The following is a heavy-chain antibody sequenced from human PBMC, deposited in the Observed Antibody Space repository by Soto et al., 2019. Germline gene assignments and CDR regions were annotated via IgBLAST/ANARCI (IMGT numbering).Heavy chain of an antibody. CDR2: ISWDGGNT. CDR3: AKGVEMSSIPDYFDY. J-gene: IGHJ4*02. Sequence: EVQLVESGGVVVQPGGSLRLSCAASGFTFDDHSMHWVRQAPGKGLEWVSLISWDGGNTYYADSVKGRFTISRDNSKNSLYWEMDSLRTEDTALYYCAKGVEMSSIPDYFDYWGQGTLVTVSS. CDR1: GFTFDDHS. V-gene: IGHV3-43*01.